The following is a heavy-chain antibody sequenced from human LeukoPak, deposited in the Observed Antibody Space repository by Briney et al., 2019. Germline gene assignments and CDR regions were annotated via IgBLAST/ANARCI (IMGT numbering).Heavy chain of an antibody. Sequence: SETLSLTCTASGGSISTNTYYWGWMRRPPGKGLEWIGTIHYSGSTYYTPSLKSRVTISIDTSKNQSSLKVNSMTATDTAVYYCASHSGRYRDAFEMWGQGTMVTVSS. CDR2: IHYSGST. D-gene: IGHD1-26*01. CDR3: ASHSGRYRDAFEM. J-gene: IGHJ3*02. V-gene: IGHV4-39*01. CDR1: GGSISTNTYY.